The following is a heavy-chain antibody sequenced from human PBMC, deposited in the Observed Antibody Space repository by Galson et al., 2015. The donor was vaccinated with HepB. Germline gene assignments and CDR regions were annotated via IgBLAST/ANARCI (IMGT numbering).Heavy chain of an antibody. CDR2: INAGNGDT. D-gene: IGHD3-3*01. CDR3: ARTTIFGVVTVNWFDP. V-gene: IGHV1-3*01. CDR1: GYTFSYYA. Sequence: SVKVSCKASGYTFSYYAIHWVRQAPGQRLEWMGWINAGNGDTKYSQKVQGRVTITRDTSTSTAYMELSSLRSEDTAVYYCARTTIFGVVTVNWFDPWGQGTLVTASS. J-gene: IGHJ5*02.